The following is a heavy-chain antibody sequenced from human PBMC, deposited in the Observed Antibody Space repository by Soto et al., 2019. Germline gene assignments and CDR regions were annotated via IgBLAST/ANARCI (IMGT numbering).Heavy chain of an antibody. V-gene: IGHV4-31*03. Sequence: SETLSLTCTVSGGSISSGGYYWSWIRQHPGKGLEWIGYIYYSGSTYYNPSLKSRVTISVDTSKNQFSLKLSSVTAADTAVYYCARLPRYCSGGSCYGNWFDPWGQGTLVTVS. CDR2: IYYSGST. D-gene: IGHD2-15*01. J-gene: IGHJ5*02. CDR1: GGSISSGGYY. CDR3: ARLPRYCSGGSCYGNWFDP.